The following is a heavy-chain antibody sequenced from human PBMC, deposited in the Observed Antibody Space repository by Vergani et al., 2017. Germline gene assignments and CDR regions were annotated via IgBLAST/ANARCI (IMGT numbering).Heavy chain of an antibody. J-gene: IGHJ6*02. V-gene: IGHV4-31*03. CDR2: IYYSGST. CDR1: GGSISSGGYY. D-gene: IGHD3-3*01. CDR3: ARALYYDFWSGYYTGTNAYYYGMDV. Sequence: QVQLQESGPGLVKPSQTLSLTCTVSGGSISSGGYYWSWIRQHPGKGLEWIGYIYYSGSTYYNPSLKSRVTISVDTSKNQFSLKLSSVTAADTAVYYCARALYYDFWSGYYTGTNAYYYGMDVWGQGTTVTVSS.